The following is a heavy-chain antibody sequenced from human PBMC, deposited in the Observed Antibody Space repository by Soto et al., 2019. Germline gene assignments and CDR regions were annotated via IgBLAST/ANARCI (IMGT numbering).Heavy chain of an antibody. D-gene: IGHD3-22*01. CDR2: INESGST. V-gene: IGHV4-34*01. Sequence: QVQLQQWGAGLLKPSETLSLTCAVYGGSFSDYSWTWIRQPPGKGLEWIGEINESGSTNYTPSLERRVTIPRDTSNNRFSLKLSAVTAADTAVYYCARGSHTLHSYDRSGFYHYVDYWGQGSLVTVSS. J-gene: IGHJ4*02. CDR3: ARGSHTLHSYDRSGFYHYVDY. CDR1: GGSFSDYS.